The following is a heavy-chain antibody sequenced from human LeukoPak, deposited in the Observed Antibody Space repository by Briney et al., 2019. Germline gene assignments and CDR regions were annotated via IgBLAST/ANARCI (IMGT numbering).Heavy chain of an antibody. Sequence: SVKVSCKASGGTFSSYAISWVRQAPGQGLEWMGGIIPIFGTANYAQKFQGRVTITTDESTSTAYMELSSLRSEDTAVYYCARKARWLQLADAFDIWGQGTMVTVSS. D-gene: IGHD5-24*01. CDR3: ARKARWLQLADAFDI. CDR1: GGTFSSYA. V-gene: IGHV1-69*05. J-gene: IGHJ3*02. CDR2: IIPIFGTA.